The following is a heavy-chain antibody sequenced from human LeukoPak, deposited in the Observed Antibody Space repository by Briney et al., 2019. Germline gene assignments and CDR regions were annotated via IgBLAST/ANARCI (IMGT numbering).Heavy chain of an antibody. CDR2: IFYTGFT. D-gene: IGHD4-23*01. CDR3: ARDAYGGNSWGWFDP. J-gene: IGHJ5*02. Sequence: SEALSLTCTVSDGSISDSYWSWIRQSPGKGLEWVGYIFYTGFTHYNPSLESRVTISVDTSKNQFSLRLNSVTAADTAVYYCARDAYGGNSWGWFDPWGQGTLVTVSS. CDR1: DGSISDSY. V-gene: IGHV4-59*01.